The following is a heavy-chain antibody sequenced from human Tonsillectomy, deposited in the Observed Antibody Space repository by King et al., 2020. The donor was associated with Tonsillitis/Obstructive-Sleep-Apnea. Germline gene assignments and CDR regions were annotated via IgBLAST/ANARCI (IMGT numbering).Heavy chain of an antibody. CDR2: ISSRATTI. CDR3: ARDGFYSYYYGMDV. J-gene: IGHJ6*02. V-gene: IGHV3-48*03. CDR1: GFTFSSYE. D-gene: IGHD2-2*03. Sequence: VQLVESGGGLVQPGGSLRLSCAASGFTFSSYEMTWVRQAPGKGLEWVSYISSRATTIYYADSVKGRFTISRDNAKNPLYLQMNSLRAEDTAVYYCARDGFYSYYYGMDVWGQGTTVTVSS.